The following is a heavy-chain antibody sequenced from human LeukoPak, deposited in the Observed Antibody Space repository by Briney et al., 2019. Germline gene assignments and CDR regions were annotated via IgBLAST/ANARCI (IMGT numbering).Heavy chain of an antibody. Sequence: SETLSLTCTVSGGSISSGGYYWSWIRQHPGKGLEWIGYIYYSGTTYYNPSLKSRLTISVDTSKNQFSLKLSSVTAADTAVYYCARGSGSGSYYSPYFDYWGQGTLVTVSS. V-gene: IGHV4-31*03. J-gene: IGHJ4*02. CDR2: IYYSGTT. CDR1: GGSISSGGYY. D-gene: IGHD3-10*01. CDR3: ARGSGSGSYYSPYFDY.